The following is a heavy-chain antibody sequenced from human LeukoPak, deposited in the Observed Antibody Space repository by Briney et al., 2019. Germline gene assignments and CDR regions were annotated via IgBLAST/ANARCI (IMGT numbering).Heavy chain of an antibody. D-gene: IGHD5-18*01. CDR1: GFTLSSYA. CDR3: AKVIRGYSYDLYFDY. Sequence: PGGSLRLSCAASGFTLSSYAMSWVRQAPGKGLEWVSAISVSGNTYHADSVKGRFTISRDSSKNTLYLQMNRLRAEDAAVYYCAKVIRGYSYDLYFDYWGQGTLVTVSS. J-gene: IGHJ4*02. V-gene: IGHV3-23*01. CDR2: ISVSGNT.